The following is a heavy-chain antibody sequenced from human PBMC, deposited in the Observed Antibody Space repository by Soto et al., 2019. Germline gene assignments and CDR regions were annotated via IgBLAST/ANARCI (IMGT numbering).Heavy chain of an antibody. CDR1: GGSISNYY. CDR3: ARGVDY. CDR2: IYYSGST. J-gene: IGHJ4*02. V-gene: IGHV4-59*01. Sequence: SETLSLTCTVSGGSISNYYWSWIRQPPGKGLEWIGYIYYSGSTNYNPSLKSRVTISVDTSKNQFSLKLGSVTAADTAVYYCARGVDYWGQGTLVTVSS.